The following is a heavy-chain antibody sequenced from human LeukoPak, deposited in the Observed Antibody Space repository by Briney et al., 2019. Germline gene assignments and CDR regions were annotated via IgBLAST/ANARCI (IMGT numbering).Heavy chain of an antibody. V-gene: IGHV3-48*03. Sequence: PGGSLRLSCAASGFTFGTFAMTWVRQPPGKGLEGVSYISSSGSTIYYADSVKGRFTISRDNAKNSLYLQMNSLRAEETAVYYCARDLGVLQLWPSYYGMDVWGQGTTVTVSS. J-gene: IGHJ6*02. D-gene: IGHD5-18*01. CDR3: ARDLGVLQLWPSYYGMDV. CDR1: GFTFGTFA. CDR2: ISSSGSTI.